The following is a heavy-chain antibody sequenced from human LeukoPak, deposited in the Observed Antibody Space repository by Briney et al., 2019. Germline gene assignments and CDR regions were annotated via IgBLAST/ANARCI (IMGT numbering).Heavy chain of an antibody. Sequence: GGSLRLSCAASGFTFSSYAMSWVRQAPGKGLEWVSAISGSGGGTYYADSVKGRFTISRDNSKNTLYLQMNSLRAEDTAVYYCAKGMVRGPYFDYWGQGTLVTVSS. CDR3: AKGMVRGPYFDY. J-gene: IGHJ4*02. CDR1: GFTFSSYA. V-gene: IGHV3-23*01. D-gene: IGHD3-10*01. CDR2: ISGSGGGT.